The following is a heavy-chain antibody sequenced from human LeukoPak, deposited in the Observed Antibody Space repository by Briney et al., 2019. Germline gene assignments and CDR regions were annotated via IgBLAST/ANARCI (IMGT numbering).Heavy chain of an antibody. V-gene: IGHV3-33*01. CDR1: GFTLSSYG. D-gene: IGHD3-10*01. Sequence: GRSLRLSCAASGFTLSSYGMHWPRHAPGKGLECVAVIWYDVKYKYYADYVKGRSTISRDDSKNTLYLQMNSLRAEDTAVYYCARDLDTYGSGSYWLEWGQGTLVTVSS. CDR2: IWYDVKYK. J-gene: IGHJ4*02. CDR3: ARDLDTYGSGSYWLE.